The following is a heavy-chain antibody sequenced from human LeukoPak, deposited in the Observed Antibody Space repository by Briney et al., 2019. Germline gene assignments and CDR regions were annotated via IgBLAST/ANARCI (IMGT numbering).Heavy chain of an antibody. V-gene: IGHV3-21*04. CDR2: ISSSSSYI. Sequence: GGSLRLSCAASGFTFSSYSMNWVRQAPGKGLEWVSSISSSSSYIYYADSVKGRFTISRDNAKNSLYLQMNSLRAEDTAVYYCATAPLYWLVRGNYFDYWGQGTLVTVSS. CDR1: GFTFSSYS. J-gene: IGHJ4*02. CDR3: ATAPLYWLVRGNYFDY. D-gene: IGHD6-19*01.